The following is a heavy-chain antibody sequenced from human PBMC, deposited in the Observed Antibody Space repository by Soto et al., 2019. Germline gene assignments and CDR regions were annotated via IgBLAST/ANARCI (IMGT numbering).Heavy chain of an antibody. D-gene: IGHD3-3*01. Sequence: QVPLQESGPGLVKPSETLSLTCSVAGGPISGSYGTWIRPPAGKGLDWIGRICSSGNTTYNPSLQSRVTMSLDTSKSQFSLRLTSVTAADTAVYYCARGQRFSDLFDPWGQGTLVTVSS. CDR3: ARGQRFSDLFDP. CDR2: ICSSGNT. J-gene: IGHJ5*02. V-gene: IGHV4-4*07. CDR1: GGPISGSY.